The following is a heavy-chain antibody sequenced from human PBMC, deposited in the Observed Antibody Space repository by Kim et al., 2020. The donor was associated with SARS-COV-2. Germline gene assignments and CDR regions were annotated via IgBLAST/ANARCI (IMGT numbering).Heavy chain of an antibody. V-gene: IGHV4-59*01. Sequence: SETLSLTCTVSGGSISSYYWSWIRQPPGKGLEWIGYIYYSGSTNYNPSLKSRVTISVDTSKNQFSLKLSSVTAADTAVYYCARGPLTLSGYGDPLDSWYFDLWGRGTLVTVSS. D-gene: IGHD4-17*01. CDR1: GGSISSYY. J-gene: IGHJ2*01. CDR3: ARGPLTLSGYGDPLDSWYFDL. CDR2: IYYSGST.